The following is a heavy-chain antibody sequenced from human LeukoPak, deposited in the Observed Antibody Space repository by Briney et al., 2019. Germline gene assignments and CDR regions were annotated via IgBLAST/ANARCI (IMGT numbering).Heavy chain of an antibody. V-gene: IGHV3-30-3*01. CDR1: GFTFSSYA. Sequence: PGRSLRLSCAASGFTFSSYAMHWVRQAPGKGLEWVAVISYDGSNKYYADSVKGRFTISRDNSKNTLYLQMNSLRAEDTAVYYCAKASGRSSGWSDYWGQGTLVTVSS. CDR2: ISYDGSNK. CDR3: AKASGRSSGWSDY. J-gene: IGHJ4*02. D-gene: IGHD6-19*01.